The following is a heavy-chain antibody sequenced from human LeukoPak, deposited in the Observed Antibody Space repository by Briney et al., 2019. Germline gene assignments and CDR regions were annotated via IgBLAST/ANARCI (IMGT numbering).Heavy chain of an antibody. V-gene: IGHV4-34*01. D-gene: IGHD3-16*02. CDR2: INDSGST. CDR3: ARSLFWIGYDYIWGSYRSQGFDY. Sequence: SEALSLTCAVYGGSFSGYYWSWIRQPPGKGLEWIGEINDSGSTNYNPSLKSRVTISVDTSKNRFSLKRSSVTAADTAVYYCARSLFWIGYDYIWGSYRSQGFDYWGQGTLVTVSS. CDR1: GGSFSGYY. J-gene: IGHJ4*02.